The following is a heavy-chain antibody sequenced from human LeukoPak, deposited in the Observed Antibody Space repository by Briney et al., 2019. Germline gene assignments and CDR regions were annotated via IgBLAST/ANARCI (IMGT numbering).Heavy chain of an antibody. J-gene: IGHJ4*02. CDR2: ISGSGGST. Sequence: GGTLRLSCAASGFTFNNYGMSWVRQAPGKGLEWVSGISGSGGSTYYADSVKGRFTISRDNAKNSLYLQMNSLRAEDTALYYCARDGGDCSGDSCYVDYWGQGTLVTVSS. CDR1: GFTFNNYG. D-gene: IGHD2-15*01. CDR3: ARDGGDCSGDSCYVDY. V-gene: IGHV3-23*01.